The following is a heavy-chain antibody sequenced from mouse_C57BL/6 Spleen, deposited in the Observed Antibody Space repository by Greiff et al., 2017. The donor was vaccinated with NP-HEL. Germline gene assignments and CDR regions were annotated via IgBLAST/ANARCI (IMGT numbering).Heavy chain of an antibody. J-gene: IGHJ2*01. CDR3: AREGTDFDY. CDR2: ISYDGSN. D-gene: IGHD3-3*01. CDR1: GYSITSGYY. V-gene: IGHV3-6*01. Sequence: VQLQQSGPGLVKPSQSLSLTCSVTGYSITSGYYWNWIRQFPGNKLEWMGYISYDGSNNYNPSLKNRISITRDTSKNQFFLKLNSVTTEDTATYYCAREGTDFDYWGQGTTLTVSS.